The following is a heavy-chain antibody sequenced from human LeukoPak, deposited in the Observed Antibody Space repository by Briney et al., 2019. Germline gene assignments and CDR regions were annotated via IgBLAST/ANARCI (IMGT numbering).Heavy chain of an antibody. D-gene: IGHD6-13*01. Sequence: SETLSLTCAVYGGSFSGYSWNWIRQPPVKGLEWIGEINHSGSTNYNPSLKSRVTISVDTSKNQFSLKLSSVTAADTAVYYCARQKQQLVGYFQHWGQGTLVTVSS. CDR1: GGSFSGYS. V-gene: IGHV4-34*01. CDR3: ARQKQQLVGYFQH. CDR2: INHSGST. J-gene: IGHJ1*01.